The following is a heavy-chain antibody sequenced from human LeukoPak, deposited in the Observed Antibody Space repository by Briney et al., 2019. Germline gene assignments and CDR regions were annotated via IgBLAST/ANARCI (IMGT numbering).Heavy chain of an antibody. CDR1: GYTFTGYY. Sequence: GASVKVSCKASGYTFTGYYMHWVRQAPGQGLEWMGWINPNSGGINYAQKFQGRVTMTRDTSISTAYMELSRLRSDDTAVYYCARARLLWFGELLLPIDYWGQGTLVTVSS. V-gene: IGHV1-2*02. CDR3: ARARLLWFGELLLPIDY. J-gene: IGHJ4*02. D-gene: IGHD3-10*01. CDR2: INPNSGGI.